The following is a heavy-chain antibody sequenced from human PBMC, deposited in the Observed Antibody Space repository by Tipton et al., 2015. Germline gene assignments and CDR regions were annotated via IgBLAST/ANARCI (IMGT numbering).Heavy chain of an antibody. CDR3: ARARGRHGGLFDS. CDR2: ISHSGNT. D-gene: IGHD4-23*01. V-gene: IGHV4-38-2*01. J-gene: IGHJ4*02. Sequence: TLSLTCAVSAYSISSDYYWGWIRQPPGKGLEWIGIISHSGNTYYNPSLKNRVTISVDTSKTQFSLKMSSVTASDTAVYYCARARGRHGGLFDSWGQGILVTVSS. CDR1: AYSISSDYY.